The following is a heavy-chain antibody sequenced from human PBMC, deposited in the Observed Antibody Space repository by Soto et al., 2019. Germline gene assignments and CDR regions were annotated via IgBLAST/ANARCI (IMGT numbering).Heavy chain of an antibody. D-gene: IGHD3-22*01. J-gene: IGHJ5*02. CDR3: ARDRPYYYDSSGNAGRHNWFDP. CDR1: GFTFSSYG. CDR2: IWYDGSNK. V-gene: IGHV3-33*01. Sequence: QVQLVESGGGVVQPGRSLRLSCAASGFTFSSYGMHWVRQAPGKGLEWVAVIWYDGSNKYYADSVKGRFIISRDNSKNTLYLQMNSLRAEDTAVYYCARDRPYYYDSSGNAGRHNWFDPWGQGTLVTVSS.